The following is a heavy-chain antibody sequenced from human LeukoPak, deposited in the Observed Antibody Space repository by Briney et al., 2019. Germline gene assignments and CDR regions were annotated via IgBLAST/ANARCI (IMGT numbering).Heavy chain of an antibody. CDR3: AGEGVSGPSGVFNI. CDR2: INYDGSST. Sequence: PGGSLRLSCAASGFTFSSYWMHWVRQAPGKGLVWVSRINYDGSSTTYADSVKGRFTMSRDNAKNTLYLQMNSLRAEDTAVYYCAGEGVSGPSGVFNIWAKGQWSPSLQ. CDR1: GFTFSSYW. D-gene: IGHD2-8*01. V-gene: IGHV3-74*01. J-gene: IGHJ3*02.